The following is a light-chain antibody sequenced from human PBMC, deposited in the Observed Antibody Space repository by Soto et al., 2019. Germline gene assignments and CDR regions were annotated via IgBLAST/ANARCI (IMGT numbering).Light chain of an antibody. Sequence: DIQLTQSPSFLSASVGDRVTITYRVSQGISSYLAWYQQKPGKAPKLLIYAASTLQSGVPLRFSGSGSGTEFTLTISSLQPEDFATYYCQQLNSYPRTFGQGTKVDIK. CDR1: QGISSY. V-gene: IGKV1-9*01. CDR2: AAS. J-gene: IGKJ1*01. CDR3: QQLNSYPRT.